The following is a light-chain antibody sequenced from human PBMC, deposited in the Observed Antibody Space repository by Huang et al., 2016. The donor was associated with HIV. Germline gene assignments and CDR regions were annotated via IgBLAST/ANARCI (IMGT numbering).Light chain of an antibody. CDR3: QKYDSAPRT. J-gene: IGKJ1*01. V-gene: IGKV1-27*01. CDR2: SAS. Sequence: MTQSPPSLSASIGDRVTLTCRASRDSSPFFSWYQQKPGKPPRLLIYSASILQSGVPSRFSGGGSGTYFTLTVSSLQPEDVANYYCQKYDSAPRTFGQGT. CDR1: RDSSPF.